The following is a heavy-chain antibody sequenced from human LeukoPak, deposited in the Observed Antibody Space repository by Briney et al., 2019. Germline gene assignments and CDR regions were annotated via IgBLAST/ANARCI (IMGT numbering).Heavy chain of an antibody. Sequence: PGRSLRLSCAASGFTFSSYAMHWVRQAPGKGLEWVAVISYDGSNKYYADSVKGRFTISRDNSKNTLYLQMNSLRAEDTAVYYCARVGSPNKFNALTLDVWGKGTTVTVSS. V-gene: IGHV3-30-3*01. CDR3: ARVGSPNKFNALTLDV. J-gene: IGHJ6*04. CDR1: GFTFSSYA. CDR2: ISYDGSNK. D-gene: IGHD1/OR15-1a*01.